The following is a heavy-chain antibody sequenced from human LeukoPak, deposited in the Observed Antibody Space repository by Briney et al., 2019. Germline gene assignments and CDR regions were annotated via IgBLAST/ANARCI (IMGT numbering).Heavy chain of an antibody. D-gene: IGHD3-3*01. J-gene: IGHJ4*02. CDR2: ISPNSGGT. Sequence: ASVKVSCKASGYTFTYYYVHWVRQAPGQGLEWMGCISPNSGGTHYAQKFQGRVTMTRDTSISTAYMELSRLRSDDTAVYFCARLPYDEPDYWGQGTPATVSS. V-gene: IGHV1-2*02. CDR3: ARLPYDEPDY. CDR1: GYTFTYYY.